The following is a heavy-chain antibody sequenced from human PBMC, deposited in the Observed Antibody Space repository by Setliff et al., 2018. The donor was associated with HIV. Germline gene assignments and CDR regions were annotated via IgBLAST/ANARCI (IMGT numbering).Heavy chain of an antibody. Sequence: PSETLSLTCTVSGGSTSTSGYYWGWIRQPPGKGREWIGSIYSSGSTYYNPSLKSRVTISVETSKNQFSLKLKSVTAADTAVYYCATSAESGFGIHWGVFNIWGQGTRVTV. CDR3: ATSAESGFGIHWGVFNI. D-gene: IGHD3-10*01. CDR2: IYSSGST. CDR1: GGSTSTSGYY. V-gene: IGHV4-39*01. J-gene: IGHJ3*02.